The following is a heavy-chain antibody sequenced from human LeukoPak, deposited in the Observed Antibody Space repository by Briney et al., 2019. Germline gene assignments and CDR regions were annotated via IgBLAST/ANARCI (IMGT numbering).Heavy chain of an antibody. V-gene: IGHV4-30-4*01. CDR2: IYYSGST. Sequence: PSETLSLTCTVSGGSISSGDYYWSWIRQPPGKGLEWIGYIYYSGSTHYNPSLKSRVTISVDTSKNQFSLKLSSVTAADTAVYYCARGGYYDSSGRSFDYWGQGTLVTVSS. CDR1: GGSISSGDYY. J-gene: IGHJ4*02. CDR3: ARGGYYDSSGRSFDY. D-gene: IGHD3-22*01.